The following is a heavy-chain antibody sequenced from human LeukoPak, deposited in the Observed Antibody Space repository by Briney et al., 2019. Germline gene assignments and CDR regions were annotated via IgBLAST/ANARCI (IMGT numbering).Heavy chain of an antibody. V-gene: IGHV3-33*01. D-gene: IGHD4-17*01. J-gene: IGHJ4*02. CDR1: GFTFSSYG. CDR3: AREFTHDYGDYVGTDY. CDR2: IWHDGSNK. Sequence: PGGSLRLSCAASGFTFSSYGMHWVRQAPGKGLEWVAVIWHDGSNKYYADSVKGRFTISRDNSKNTLYLQMNSLRAEDTAVYYCAREFTHDYGDYVGTDYWGQGTLVTVSS.